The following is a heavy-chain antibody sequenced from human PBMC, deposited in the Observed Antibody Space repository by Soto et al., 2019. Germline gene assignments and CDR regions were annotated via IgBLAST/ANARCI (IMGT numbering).Heavy chain of an antibody. J-gene: IGHJ5*02. D-gene: IGHD2-8*01. CDR1: GDSISSSSYY. Sequence: QLQLQESGPGLVKPSETLSLTCTVSGDSISSSSYYWGWTRQPPGKGLEWIGTIYYSGNTYYNPSLKSRVTISVDTSKSQFSLKLRSVTAADTAVYYCARLLYGRRFDPWGQGTLVTVSS. CDR2: IYYSGNT. CDR3: ARLLYGRRFDP. V-gene: IGHV4-39*01.